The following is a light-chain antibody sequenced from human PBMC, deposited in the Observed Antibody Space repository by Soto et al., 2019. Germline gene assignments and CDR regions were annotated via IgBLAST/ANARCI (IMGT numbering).Light chain of an antibody. V-gene: IGKV1-39*01. CDR1: QSIIRY. CDR3: QQSYGTPLT. Sequence: DIQLTQSPSSLSASVGDRVTTTCRASQSIIRYLNWYQQKPGKAPKFLMYAASTLQSGVPSRFSGSGSGTDFTLTISSLQPEDFATYYCQQSYGTPLTFGGGTKVEIK. J-gene: IGKJ4*01. CDR2: AAS.